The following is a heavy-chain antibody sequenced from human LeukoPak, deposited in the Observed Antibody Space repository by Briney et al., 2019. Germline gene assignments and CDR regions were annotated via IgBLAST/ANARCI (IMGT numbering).Heavy chain of an antibody. V-gene: IGHV3-23*01. Sequence: GGSLRLSCAASGFTFSSYAMSWVRQAPGKGGEGVSAISGSGGSTYYAGSVKGRVNISREKSKNTLYLQMNSLRAEDTAVYYCAKTAALYYFDYWGQGTLVTVSS. D-gene: IGHD2-2*01. J-gene: IGHJ4*02. CDR2: ISGSGGST. CDR3: AKTAALYYFDY. CDR1: GFTFSSYA.